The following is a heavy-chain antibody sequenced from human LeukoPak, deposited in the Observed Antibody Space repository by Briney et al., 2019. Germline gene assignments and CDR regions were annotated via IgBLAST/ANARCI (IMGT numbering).Heavy chain of an antibody. CDR2: ISSGSSAI. CDR3: ASLSIRRALRRREDNWFDP. V-gene: IGHV3-21*01. J-gene: IGHJ5*02. D-gene: IGHD2/OR15-2a*01. Sequence: PGGSLRLSCEASGFTFTTYSMTWVRQAPGKGLEWVSIISSGSSAIFSADALKGRFTISRDDAKNSLYLQMNSLRAEDTAVYYCASLSIRRALRRREDNWFDPWGQGTLVTVSS. CDR1: GFTFTTYS.